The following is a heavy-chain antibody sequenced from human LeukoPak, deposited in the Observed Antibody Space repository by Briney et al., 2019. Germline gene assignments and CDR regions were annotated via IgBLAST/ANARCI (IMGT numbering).Heavy chain of an antibody. Sequence: RASVTVSCKVSGYTLTELSMHWVRQAPGKGLEWMGGFDPEDGETIYTQKFQGRVTMTEDTSTDTAYMELSSLRSEDTAVYYCATSAIVVVPAEYYFDYWGQGTLVTVSS. CDR1: GYTLTELS. CDR2: FDPEDGET. CDR3: ATSAIVVVPAEYYFDY. V-gene: IGHV1-24*01. D-gene: IGHD2-2*01. J-gene: IGHJ4*02.